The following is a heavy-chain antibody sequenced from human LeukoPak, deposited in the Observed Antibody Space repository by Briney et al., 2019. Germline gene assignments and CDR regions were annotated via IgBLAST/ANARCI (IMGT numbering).Heavy chain of an antibody. CDR1: GFTFSSYA. J-gene: IGHJ4*02. CDR3: AKDEGIVGATTFDY. V-gene: IGHV3-23*01. D-gene: IGHD1-26*01. Sequence: GGSLRLSCAASGFTFSSYAMSWVRQAPGKGLEWGSAISGSGGSTYYADSVKGRFTISRDNSKNTLYLQMNSLRAEDTAVYYCAKDEGIVGATTFDYWGQGTLVTVSS. CDR2: ISGSGGST.